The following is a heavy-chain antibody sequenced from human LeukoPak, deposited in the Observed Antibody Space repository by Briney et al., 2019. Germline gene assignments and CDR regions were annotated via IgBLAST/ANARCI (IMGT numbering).Heavy chain of an antibody. CDR2: ISSSSSAI. CDR1: GSTFSSYS. Sequence: GGSLRLSCAASGSTFSSYSMNWVRQAPGRGLEWVSYISSSSSAIYYADSVKGRFTISRDNAKNSLYLQMNSLRDEDTAVYYCASHLHYDILTGYYKDYWGQGTLVTVSS. CDR3: ASHLHYDILTGYYKDY. J-gene: IGHJ4*02. D-gene: IGHD3-9*01. V-gene: IGHV3-48*02.